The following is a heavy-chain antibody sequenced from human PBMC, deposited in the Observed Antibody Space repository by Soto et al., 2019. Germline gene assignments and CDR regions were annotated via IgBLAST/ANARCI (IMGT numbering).Heavy chain of an antibody. D-gene: IGHD3-10*01. J-gene: IGHJ6*03. V-gene: IGHV3-7*01. Sequence: GGSLRLSCAASGFTFSSYWMSWVRQAPGKGLEWVANIKQDGSEKYYVDSVKGRFTISRDNAKNSLYLQIDSLRAEDTVVYYCARDGSGSYSDYMDVAGKGTTVTVSS. CDR2: IKQDGSEK. CDR1: GFTFSSYW. CDR3: ARDGSGSYSDYMDV.